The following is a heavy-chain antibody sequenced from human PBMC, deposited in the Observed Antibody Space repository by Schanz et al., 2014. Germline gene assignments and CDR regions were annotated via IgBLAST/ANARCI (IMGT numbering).Heavy chain of an antibody. J-gene: IGHJ3*02. Sequence: QVQLQESGPALVKPSETLSLTCTVSGGSISSEYWSWIRAPAGKGLEWIGRIYNSGKTNYNPSLESRVSMSVDTSKKQLSLKLRSVSAADTAVYYCARVVLGGDAFDIWGQGTRVTVSS. CDR1: GGSISSEY. V-gene: IGHV4-4*07. CDR2: IYNSGKT. CDR3: ARVVLGGDAFDI. D-gene: IGHD3-10*01.